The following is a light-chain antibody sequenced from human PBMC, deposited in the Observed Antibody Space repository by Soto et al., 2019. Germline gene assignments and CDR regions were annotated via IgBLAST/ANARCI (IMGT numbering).Light chain of an antibody. CDR1: NIGSKS. CDR2: YDT. Sequence: SYELTQPPSVAVAPGETARISCGGNNIGSKSLFWYQQKAGQAPLLVIYYDTNRPSGIPERFSGSNSGNTATLTISRVEVGDEADYYCQVWDLSSGHREVFGGGTKLTVL. V-gene: IGLV3-21*04. CDR3: QVWDLSSGHREV. J-gene: IGLJ2*01.